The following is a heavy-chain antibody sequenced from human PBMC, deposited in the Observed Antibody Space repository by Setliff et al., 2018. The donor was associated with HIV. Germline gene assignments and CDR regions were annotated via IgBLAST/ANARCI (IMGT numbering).Heavy chain of an antibody. CDR1: GDSVRNFY. CDR2: IYHTGAT. CDR3: ARMSISASVYFDY. Sequence: PSETLSLTCIVSGDSVRNFYWSWIRQPPGKGLEWIGYIYHTGATYYKSSLESRLTISVDTSKNQFSLKLNSVTAADTAVYFCARMSISASVYFDYWGQGSQVTAPQ. V-gene: IGHV4-59*06. J-gene: IGHJ4*02. D-gene: IGHD6-25*01.